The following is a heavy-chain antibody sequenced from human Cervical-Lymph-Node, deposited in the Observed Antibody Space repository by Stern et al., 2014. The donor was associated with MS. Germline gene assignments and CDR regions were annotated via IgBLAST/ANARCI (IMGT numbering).Heavy chain of an antibody. Sequence: EVQLVESGGGLIQPGGSLRLSCAASGFTVTSNYMIWVRQAPGKGLDWVSAVYNDGSTDYADSVKGRFTISRDSFKNTVYLQMNSLRAEDTAVYYCARNPTTYFDYWGQGTLVTVSS. V-gene: IGHV3-53*01. J-gene: IGHJ4*02. CDR1: GFTVTSNY. D-gene: IGHD1-7*01. CDR3: ARNPTTYFDY. CDR2: VYNDGST.